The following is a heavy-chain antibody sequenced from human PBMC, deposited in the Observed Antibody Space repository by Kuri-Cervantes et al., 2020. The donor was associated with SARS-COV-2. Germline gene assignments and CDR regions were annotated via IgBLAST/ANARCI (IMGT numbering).Heavy chain of an antibody. J-gene: IGHJ4*02. CDR3: VRIRAATVIADY. CDR2: IDWDDDK. D-gene: IGHD4-11*01. V-gene: IGHV2-70*11. CDR1: GFSLSTSGMC. Sequence: SGPTLVKPTQTLTLTCIFSGFSLSTSGMCVSWIRQPPGKALEWLARIDWDDDKYYSTSLKTRLTISKDTSKNQVVLTMTNMDPVDTATYYCVRIRAATVIADYWGQGTLVTVSS.